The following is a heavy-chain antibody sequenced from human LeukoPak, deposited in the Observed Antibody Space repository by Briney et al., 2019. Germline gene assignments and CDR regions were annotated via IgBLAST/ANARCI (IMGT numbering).Heavy chain of an antibody. CDR2: ISAYDGGT. J-gene: IGHJ6*02. CDR1: GYSFTSYA. V-gene: IGHV1-18*01. D-gene: IGHD6-13*01. CDR3: ARDPLTSTWSPYYFTLDV. Sequence: ASVKVSCKACGYSFTSYAYNWVRQAPGQGLEWMGWISAYDGGTKYAQDLQGRVTMTTDTSTRTAYMELTRLTSDDTAVYYCARDPLTSTWSPYYFTLDVWGQGTTASVSS.